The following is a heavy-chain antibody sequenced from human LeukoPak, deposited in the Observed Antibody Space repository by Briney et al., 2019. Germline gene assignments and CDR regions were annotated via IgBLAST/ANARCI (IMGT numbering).Heavy chain of an antibody. CDR3: ARNEWADY. Sequence: GGSLRLSCAASGFTFSNFAMTWVRQAPGKGPEWVSYISGSSRTIYYADSVKGRFTISRDNAKNSLYLQMNSLRDEDTAVYYCARNEWADYWGQGTLVTVSS. V-gene: IGHV3-48*02. CDR2: ISGSSRTI. CDR1: GFTFSNFA. D-gene: IGHD1-26*01. J-gene: IGHJ4*02.